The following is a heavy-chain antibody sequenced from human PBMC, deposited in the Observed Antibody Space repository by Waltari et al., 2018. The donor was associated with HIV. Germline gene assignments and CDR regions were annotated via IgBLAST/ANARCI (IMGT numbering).Heavy chain of an antibody. Sequence: QVQLQQWGAGLLKPSETLSLTCAVYGGSFSGYYWSWIRQPPGKGLEWIGEINHSGSTNYNPSLKSRVTISVDTSKNQFSLKLSSVTAADTAVYYCARSREPRSWFDPWGQGTLVTVSS. CDR3: ARSREPRSWFDP. J-gene: IGHJ5*02. V-gene: IGHV4-34*01. CDR1: GGSFSGYY. CDR2: INHSGST.